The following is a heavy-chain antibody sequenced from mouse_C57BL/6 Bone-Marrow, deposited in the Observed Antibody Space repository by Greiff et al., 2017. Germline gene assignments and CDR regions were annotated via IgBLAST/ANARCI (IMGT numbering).Heavy chain of an antibody. CDR2: IYPGGGDT. Sequence: QVQLQQSGAELVKPGASVKISCKASGYAFSSYWMNWVKQRPGKGLEWIGQIYPGGGDTNYNGKFKGKATLTADKSASTAYMQLSSLTSEDSAVYFCARYYGYDGGVVYFDYWGQGTTLTVSS. J-gene: IGHJ2*01. V-gene: IGHV1-80*01. D-gene: IGHD2-2*01. CDR3: ARYYGYDGGVVYFDY. CDR1: GYAFSSYW.